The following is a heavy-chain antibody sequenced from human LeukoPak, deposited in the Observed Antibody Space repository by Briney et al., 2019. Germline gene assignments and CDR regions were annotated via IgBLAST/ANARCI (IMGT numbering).Heavy chain of an antibody. J-gene: IGHJ4*02. D-gene: IGHD3-10*01. V-gene: IGHV3-53*01. CDR1: GFTVSYNH. CDR2: IYSGGGR. Sequence: PGGSLRLSCAASGFTVSYNHMSWVRQAPGKGLEWVSVIYSGGGRYYADSVKGRFTISRDNSKNTLYLQMNSLRAEDTAVYYCARAPITGNRYGDFDSWGQGTLVTVSS. CDR3: ARAPITGNRYGDFDS.